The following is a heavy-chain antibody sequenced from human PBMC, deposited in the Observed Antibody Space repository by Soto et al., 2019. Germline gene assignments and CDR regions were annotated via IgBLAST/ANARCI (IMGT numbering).Heavy chain of an antibody. CDR2: ISYDGSNK. CDR1: GFTFSSYA. D-gene: IGHD2-21*02. CDR3: ARDYGTSQNIVTLLLDY. V-gene: IGHV3-30-3*01. Sequence: GGSLRLSCAASGFTFSSYAMHWVRQAPGKGLEWVAVISYDGSNKYYADSVKGRFTISRDNSKNTLYLQMNSLRAEDTAVYYCARDYGTSQNIVTLLLDYWGQGTLVTVSS. J-gene: IGHJ4*02.